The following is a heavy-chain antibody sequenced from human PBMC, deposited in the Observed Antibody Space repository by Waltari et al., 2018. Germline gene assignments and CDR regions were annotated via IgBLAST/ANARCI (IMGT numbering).Heavy chain of an antibody. J-gene: IGHJ4*02. D-gene: IGHD6-19*01. V-gene: IGHV3-23*01. CDR1: GFTFSSYA. CDR2: ISGSGGST. CDR3: ARGSSGWYELYYFDY. Sequence: EVQLLESGGGLVQPGGSLRLSCAASGFTFSSYAMSWVRQAPGKGLEWVSAISGSGGSTYYADSVKGRFTISRDNSKNTLYLQMNSLRAEDTAVYYCARGSSGWYELYYFDYWGQGTLVTVSS.